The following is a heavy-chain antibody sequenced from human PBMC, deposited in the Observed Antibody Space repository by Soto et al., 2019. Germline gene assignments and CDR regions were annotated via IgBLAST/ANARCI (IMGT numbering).Heavy chain of an antibody. Sequence: QVQLQESGPGLVKPSQTLSLTCTVSGGSISSGGYYWSWIRQHPGKGLEWIGYISYSGSTYYNPSFNVRVTISVDPSKNQFSLKLSSVTAADTAVYYCARELGYCSGGSCQSRYFDLWGRGTLVTVSS. CDR3: ARELGYCSGGSCQSRYFDL. CDR2: ISYSGST. J-gene: IGHJ2*01. CDR1: GGSISSGGYY. D-gene: IGHD2-15*01. V-gene: IGHV4-31*03.